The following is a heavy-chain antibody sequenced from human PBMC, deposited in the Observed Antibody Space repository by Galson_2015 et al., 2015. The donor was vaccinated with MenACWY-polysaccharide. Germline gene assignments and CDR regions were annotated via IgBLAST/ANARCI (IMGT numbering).Heavy chain of an antibody. D-gene: IGHD3-3*01. CDR3: VKDLFDFWNGNNPGSFDY. CDR1: GFTFSNFA. CDR2: IRGSGANS. J-gene: IGHJ4*02. V-gene: IGHV3-23*01. Sequence: SLRLSCAASGFTFSNFAMSWVRQAPGKGLEWVSAIRGSGANSYYRDSVKGRFTISRDNSRNTLLLQMNSLRAGDTATYYCVKDLFDFWNGNNPGSFDYWGQGTLVTVSS.